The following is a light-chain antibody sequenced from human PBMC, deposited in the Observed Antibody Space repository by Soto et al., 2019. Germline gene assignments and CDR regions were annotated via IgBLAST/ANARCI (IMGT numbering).Light chain of an antibody. V-gene: IGLV2-14*01. CDR1: SSDVGFYNY. CDR2: EVS. Sequence: QSALTQPASVSGSPGQSISISCTGTSSDVGFYNYVSWYQQHPRKAPKLMISEVSNRPSGVSNRFSGSKSGNTASLTISGLQAEDEAHSYCSSSSSTLVFGGGTKLTVL. CDR3: SSSSSTLV. J-gene: IGLJ2*01.